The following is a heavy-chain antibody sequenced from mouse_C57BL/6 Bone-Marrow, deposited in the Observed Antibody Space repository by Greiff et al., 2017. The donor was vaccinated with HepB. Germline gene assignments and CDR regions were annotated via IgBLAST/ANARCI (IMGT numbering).Heavy chain of an antibody. Sequence: DVQLQDSRGGLLQPGWSLLLTCAFSGFTISDYGMCSVRQATEKGLEWVAYISSGSSTIYYAYTVKGRLTISRDNAKNTLFLQMNSLRSEDTAMYYWSRGRRYADWGEGTLATGAA. D-gene: IGHD6-5*01. J-gene: IGHJ3*01. CDR1: GFTISDYG. CDR2: ISSGSSTI. CDR3: SRGRRYAD. V-gene: IGHV5-17*01.